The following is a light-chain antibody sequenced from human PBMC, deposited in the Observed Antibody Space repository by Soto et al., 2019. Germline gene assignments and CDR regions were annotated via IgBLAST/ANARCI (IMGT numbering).Light chain of an antibody. CDR3: QQYYSYPRT. Sequence: EIQLTQSPSFLSPSIGESVTITCRASQVISSYLAWYQQKPGKAPKLLIYAASTLQSGVPSRFSGSGSGTDFTLTISCLQSEDFATYYCQQYYSYPRTFGQGTKVDIK. CDR1: QVISSY. J-gene: IGKJ1*01. CDR2: AAS. V-gene: IGKV1-9*01.